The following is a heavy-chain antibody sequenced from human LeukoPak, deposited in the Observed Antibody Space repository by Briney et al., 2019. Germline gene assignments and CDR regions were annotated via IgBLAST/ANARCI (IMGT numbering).Heavy chain of an antibody. CDR2: VYSGGST. CDR3: ARDHDRRAFDI. J-gene: IGHJ3*02. Sequence: PGGSLRLSCAASGFTVSSNYMSWVRQAPGKGLEWVSVVYSGGSTYYADSVKGRFTISRDNSKNTLYLQMNNLRAEDTATYYCARDHDRRAFDIWGQGTIVTVSS. CDR1: GFTVSSNY. V-gene: IGHV3-53*01. D-gene: IGHD1-1*01.